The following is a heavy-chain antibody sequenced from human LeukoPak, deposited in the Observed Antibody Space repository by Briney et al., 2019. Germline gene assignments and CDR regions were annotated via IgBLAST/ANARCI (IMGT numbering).Heavy chain of an antibody. D-gene: IGHD3-22*01. J-gene: IGHJ3*02. CDR3: ARGFYYDSNGVDAFDI. Sequence: QSGGSLRLSCAASGFTFSSYAMYWVRQAPGKGLEWVAVISYDGSDKFYADSVKGRFTISRDSSKNTLYLQMNSLRAEDTAVYYCARGFYYDSNGVDAFDIWGQGTMVTVSS. CDR2: ISYDGSDK. V-gene: IGHV3-30*04. CDR1: GFTFSSYA.